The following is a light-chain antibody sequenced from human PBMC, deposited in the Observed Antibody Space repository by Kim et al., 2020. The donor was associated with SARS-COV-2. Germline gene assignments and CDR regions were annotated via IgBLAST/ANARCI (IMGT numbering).Light chain of an antibody. CDR1: QSFHCNY. V-gene: IGKV3-20*01. J-gene: IGKJ1*01. CDR2: GAS. CDR3: QQYSSSPAT. Sequence: PGERPTLSCRASQSFHCNYLAWYQQKPGQAPRLLIYGASSRATGIPDRFSGSGSGTDFTLTITRLEPEDFAVYYCQQYSSSPATFGQGTKVDIK.